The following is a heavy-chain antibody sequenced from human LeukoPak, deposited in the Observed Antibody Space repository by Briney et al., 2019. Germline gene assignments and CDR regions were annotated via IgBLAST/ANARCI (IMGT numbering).Heavy chain of an antibody. CDR3: ARGVVVVGCWFDP. CDR1: GYSISSGYY. V-gene: IGHV4-38-2*02. D-gene: IGHD2-15*01. J-gene: IGHJ5*02. CDR2: IYHSGST. Sequence: SETLSLTCTVSGYSISSGYYWGWIRQPPGKGLEWIGSIYHSGSTYYNPSLKSRVTISVDTSKNQFSLKLSSVTAADTAVYYCARGVVVVGCWFDPWGQETLVTVSS.